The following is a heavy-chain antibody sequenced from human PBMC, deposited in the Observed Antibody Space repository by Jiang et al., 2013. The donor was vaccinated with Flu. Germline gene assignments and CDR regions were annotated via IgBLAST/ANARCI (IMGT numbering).Heavy chain of an antibody. V-gene: IGHV7-4-1*01. CDR2: INTNTGNP. Sequence: QSGSELKKLGASVKVSCKASGYTFTSYAMNWVRQAPGQGLEWMGWINTNTGNPTYAQGFTGRFVFSLDTSVSTAYLQICSLKAEDTAVHYCARRYDFWSGSLYYYYYGMDVWGQGTTVTVSS. CDR1: GYTFTSYA. D-gene: IGHD3-3*01. J-gene: IGHJ6*02. CDR3: ARRYDFWSGSLYYYYYGMDV.